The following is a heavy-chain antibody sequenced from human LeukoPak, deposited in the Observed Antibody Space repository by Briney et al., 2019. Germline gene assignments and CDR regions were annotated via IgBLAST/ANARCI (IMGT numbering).Heavy chain of an antibody. CDR1: GYTLTELS. J-gene: IGHJ4*02. CDR2: FDPEDGET. D-gene: IGHD1-26*01. CDR3: AILIGSGTFFDY. V-gene: IGHV1-24*01. Sequence: ASVKVSCKVSGYTLTELSMHWVRQAPGKGLEWMGGFDPEDGETIYAQKFQGRVTMTEDTSTDTAYMELSSLRSEDTAVYYCAILIGSGTFFDYWGQGTLVTVSS.